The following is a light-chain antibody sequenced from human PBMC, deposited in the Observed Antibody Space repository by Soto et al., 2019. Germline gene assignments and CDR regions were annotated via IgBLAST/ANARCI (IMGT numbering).Light chain of an antibody. Sequence: DIKMTQSPSTLSASVGDRVNITCRASQSVGRWLAWYQQKPGKAPKLLVFSASRLDSGAPSRFSGSGSGTDFTLTISSLQPDDFATYYCQQYNSFSTFGQGTKLEIK. J-gene: IGKJ2*01. CDR2: SAS. V-gene: IGKV1-5*03. CDR3: QQYNSFST. CDR1: QSVGRW.